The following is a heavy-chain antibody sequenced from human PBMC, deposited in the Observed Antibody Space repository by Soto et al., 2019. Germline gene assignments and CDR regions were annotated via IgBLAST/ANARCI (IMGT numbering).Heavy chain of an antibody. CDR3: ARRAGITMIVVVPEHAFDI. V-gene: IGHV3-23*01. J-gene: IGHJ3*02. CDR2: ISGSGGSP. Sequence: PGGSLRLSCVGSGFTFRNYWMSWVRQAPGKGLEWVSAISGSGGSPYYADSVKGRFTISRDNSKNTLYLQMNSLRAEVTAVYYCARRAGITMIVVVPEHAFDIWGQGTMVTVSS. D-gene: IGHD3-22*01. CDR1: GFTFRNYW.